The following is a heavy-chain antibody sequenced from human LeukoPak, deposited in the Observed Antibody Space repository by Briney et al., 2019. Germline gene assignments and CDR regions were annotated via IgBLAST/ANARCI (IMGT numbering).Heavy chain of an antibody. J-gene: IGHJ5*01. CDR1: GFTFNNYA. Sequence: PGGSLRLSCAASGFTFNNYAMSAVRQAPGKGLEWVSAISASVGTTYYADSVKGRFTISRDNSENTLFLQMNSLRAEDTAVYYCAKDPREYCSSTSCPNWFDSWGQGTLVTVSS. D-gene: IGHD2-2*01. CDR2: ISASVGTT. CDR3: AKDPREYCSSTSCPNWFDS. V-gene: IGHV3-23*01.